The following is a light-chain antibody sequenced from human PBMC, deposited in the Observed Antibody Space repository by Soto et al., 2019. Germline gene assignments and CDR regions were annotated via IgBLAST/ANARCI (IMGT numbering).Light chain of an antibody. CDR2: AAT. CDR1: QGIGND. J-gene: IGKJ4*01. Sequence: AIQMAQSPSSLSASVGDRVTITCRASQGIGNDVGWYQQKPGKAPKLLLYAATTLQSGVPSRFSGTRSGTDFTLTISSLQPEDFATYYCLQDDNYPHTFGGGTKVEIK. CDR3: LQDDNYPHT. V-gene: IGKV1-6*02.